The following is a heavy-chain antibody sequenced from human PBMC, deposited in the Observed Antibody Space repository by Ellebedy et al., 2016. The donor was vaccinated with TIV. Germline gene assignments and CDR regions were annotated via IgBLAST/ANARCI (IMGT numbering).Heavy chain of an antibody. J-gene: IGHJ4*02. CDR3: ARARRRSRFIGPLFDY. CDR2: ISSSSSTI. Sequence: GESLKISXAASGFTFSSYAMSWVRQAPGKGLEWVSYISSSSSTIYYADSVKGRFTISRDNAKNSLYLQMNSLRAEDTAVYYCARARRRSRFIGPLFDYWGQGTLVTVSS. CDR1: GFTFSSYA. D-gene: IGHD2-2*01. V-gene: IGHV3-48*04.